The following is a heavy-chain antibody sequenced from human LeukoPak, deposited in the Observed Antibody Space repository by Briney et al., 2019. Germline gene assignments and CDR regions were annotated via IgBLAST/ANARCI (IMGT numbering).Heavy chain of an antibody. V-gene: IGHV4-59*08. J-gene: IGHJ4*02. CDR1: GGSISGYY. CDR3: ARRGSSSYPFDY. D-gene: IGHD6-13*01. Sequence: SETLSLNCTVSGGSISGYYWNWIRQPPGKGLEWIGYIYYSGSTNYNPSLKSRVTISVDTSKNQFSLKLSSVTAADTAVYYCARRGSSSYPFDYWGQGTLVTASS. CDR2: IYYSGST.